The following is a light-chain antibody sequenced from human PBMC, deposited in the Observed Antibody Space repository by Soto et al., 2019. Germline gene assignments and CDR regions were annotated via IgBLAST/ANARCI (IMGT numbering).Light chain of an antibody. V-gene: IGKV3-11*01. CDR1: QGISAH. Sequence: EIVLTQSPAPLSLSPGARATLSGRASQGISAHLAWYQQTPGQAPRLLIYDASNRATGTPARFGGSGSGTDFTLTISSLQPEDLAIYYRQQRSNSITFGQGTRLEIK. CDR3: QQRSNSIT. CDR2: DAS. J-gene: IGKJ5*01.